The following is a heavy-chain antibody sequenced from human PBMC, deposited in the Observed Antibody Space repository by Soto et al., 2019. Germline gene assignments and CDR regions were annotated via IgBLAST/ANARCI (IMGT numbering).Heavy chain of an antibody. Sequence: ASVKVSCKASGGTFSSYAISWVRQAPGQGLEWMGGIIPIFGTANYAQKFQGRVTITADESTSTAYMELSSLRSEDTAVYYCARDSFGQWLPSQRGGFDYWGQGTLVTVSS. CDR2: IIPIFGTA. J-gene: IGHJ4*02. D-gene: IGHD6-19*01. CDR3: ARDSFGQWLPSQRGGFDY. CDR1: GGTFSSYA. V-gene: IGHV1-69*13.